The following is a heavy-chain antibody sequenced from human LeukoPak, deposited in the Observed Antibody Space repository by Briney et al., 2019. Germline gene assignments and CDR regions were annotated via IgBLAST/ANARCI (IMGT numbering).Heavy chain of an antibody. CDR2: ISSSSSTI. CDR3: ARAGCSGGSCYSYYFDY. Sequence: PGGSLRLSCAASGFTFSSYSMNWVRQAPGKGLEWVSYISSSSSTIYYADSVKGRFTISRDNAKNSLYLQMNSLRAEDTAVYYCARAGCSGGSCYSYYFDYWGQGTLVTVSS. CDR1: GFTFSSYS. J-gene: IGHJ4*02. D-gene: IGHD2-15*01. V-gene: IGHV3-48*04.